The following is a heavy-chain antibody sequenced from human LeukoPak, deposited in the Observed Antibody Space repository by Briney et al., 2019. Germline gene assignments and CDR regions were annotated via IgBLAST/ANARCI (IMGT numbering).Heavy chain of an antibody. V-gene: IGHV1-18*01. J-gene: IGHJ2*01. CDR2: ISAHNGNT. CDR1: GYTFTTHG. Sequence: GASVKVSCKASGYTFTTHGIAWVRQAPGQGLEWMGWISAHNGNTNYAQSLQGRVTMSTDTSTNTAYMELRSLRFDDTAVYYCARDGYFDLWGRGTLVTVSS. CDR3: ARDGYFDL.